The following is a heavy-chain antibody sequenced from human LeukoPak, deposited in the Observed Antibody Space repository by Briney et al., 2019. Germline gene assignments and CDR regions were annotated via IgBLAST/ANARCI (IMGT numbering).Heavy chain of an antibody. V-gene: IGHV3-30*18. J-gene: IGHJ6*03. CDR3: AKTLRVGYYYYYMDV. CDR1: GFTFSSYG. CDR2: ISYDGSNK. Sequence: GGSLRLSCAASGFTFSSYGMHWVRQAPGKGLEWVAVISYDGSNKYYADSVKGRFTISRDNSKNTLYLQMNSLRAEDTAVYYCAKTLRVGYYYYYMDVGGKGTTVTVSS. D-gene: IGHD1-26*01.